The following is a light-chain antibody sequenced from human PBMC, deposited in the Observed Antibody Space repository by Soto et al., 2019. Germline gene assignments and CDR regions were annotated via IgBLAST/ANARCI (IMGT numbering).Light chain of an antibody. Sequence: DIQMTQSPSTLSASVGDGVTITCRASQTISGWLAWYQQRPGKAPKLLISDASSLSSGVPSRFSGSGSGTEFTLTISSLQPDDFGSYYCQQYKSYPWTFGHGTTVEV. CDR2: DAS. CDR3: QQYKSYPWT. J-gene: IGKJ1*01. CDR1: QTISGW. V-gene: IGKV1-5*01.